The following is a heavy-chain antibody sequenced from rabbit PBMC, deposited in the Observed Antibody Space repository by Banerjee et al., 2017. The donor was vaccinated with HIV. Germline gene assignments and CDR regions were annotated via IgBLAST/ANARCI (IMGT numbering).Heavy chain of an antibody. CDR2: INTSSGST. D-gene: IGHD4-1*01. CDR3: ARRGSDWGDDL. Sequence: QSLEESGGDLVQPGTSLTLTCTASGFSFSNSYYMCWVRQAPGKGLEWIACINTSSGSTVYATWAKGRFTISKTSSTTVTLQMTSLTAADTATYFCARRGSDWGDDLWGPGTLVTVS. V-gene: IGHV1S40*01. J-gene: IGHJ4*01. CDR1: GFSFSNSYY.